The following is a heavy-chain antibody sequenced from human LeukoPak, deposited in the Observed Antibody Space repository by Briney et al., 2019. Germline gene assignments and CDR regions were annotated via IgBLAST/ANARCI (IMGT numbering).Heavy chain of an antibody. CDR3: AKGSHGWTFDV. CDR1: GLRFSDNY. V-gene: IGHV3-11*01. CDR2: INSDGSMT. D-gene: IGHD2-2*03. J-gene: IGHJ4*02. Sequence: PGGSLRLSCAASGLRFSDNYMGWLRQPPGKGLEWLSYINSDGSMTKYTASVQGRFTISRDNAKRSLFLQMNNLRANDTARYYCAKGSHGWTFDVWGQGSQVTVSS.